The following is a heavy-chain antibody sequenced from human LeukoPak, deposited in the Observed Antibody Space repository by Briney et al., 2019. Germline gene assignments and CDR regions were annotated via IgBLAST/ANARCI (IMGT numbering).Heavy chain of an antibody. J-gene: IGHJ4*02. CDR3: ARGADYGSGSLESGY. V-gene: IGHV4-34*01. CDR1: GGSFSGYY. D-gene: IGHD3-10*01. Sequence: SETLSLTCAVYGGSFSGYYWSWIRQPPGKGLEWIGEINNSGSTNYNPSLKSRVTISVDTSKNQFSLKLSSVTAADTAVYYCARGADYGSGSLESGYWGQGTLVTVSS. CDR2: INNSGST.